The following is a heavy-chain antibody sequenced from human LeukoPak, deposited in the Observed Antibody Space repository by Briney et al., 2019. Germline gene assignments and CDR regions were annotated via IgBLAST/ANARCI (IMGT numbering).Heavy chain of an antibody. CDR3: ARDQNWNDPMGYYYGMDV. V-gene: IGHV1-2*02. D-gene: IGHD1-1*01. CDR1: GYTFTGYY. Sequence: ASVKVSCKASGYTFTGYYVHWVRQAPGQGLEWMGWINPNSGGTNYAQKFQGRVTMTRDTSISTAYMELSRLRSDDTAVYYCARDQNWNDPMGYYYGMDVWGQGTTVTVSS. CDR2: INPNSGGT. J-gene: IGHJ6*02.